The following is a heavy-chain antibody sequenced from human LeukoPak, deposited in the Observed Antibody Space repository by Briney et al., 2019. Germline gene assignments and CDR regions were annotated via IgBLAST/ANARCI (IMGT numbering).Heavy chain of an antibody. J-gene: IGHJ4*02. V-gene: IGHV3-7*01. CDR2: IKEDGSEK. CDR1: GFTFSNYW. D-gene: IGHD1-26*01. CDR3: ARGGTRRHDH. Sequence: PGGSLRLSCAASGFTFSNYWMSWVRQAPGKGLEWVANIKEDGSEKYYVDSVKGRFTISRDNANNLVYLQMNSLRAEDTAVYYCARGGTRRHDHWGQGTLVTVSS.